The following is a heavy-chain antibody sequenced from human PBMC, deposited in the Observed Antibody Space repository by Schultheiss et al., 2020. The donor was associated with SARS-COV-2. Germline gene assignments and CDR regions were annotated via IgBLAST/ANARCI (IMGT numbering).Heavy chain of an antibody. V-gene: IGHV4-59*12. D-gene: IGHD4-23*01. J-gene: IGHJ4*02. Sequence: SQTLSLTCTVSGGSISSYYWSWIRQPPGKGLEWIGYIYYSGSTNYNPSLKSRVTISVDTSNNQFSLKLSSVTSADTAVYYCARAVRAYGGRVFDYWGQGTLVTVSS. CDR2: IYYSGST. CDR3: ARAVRAYGGRVFDY. CDR1: GGSISSYY.